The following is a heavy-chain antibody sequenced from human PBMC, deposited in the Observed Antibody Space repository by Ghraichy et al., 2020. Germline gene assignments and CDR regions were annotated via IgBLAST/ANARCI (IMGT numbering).Heavy chain of an antibody. J-gene: IGHJ3*02. CDR1: GFTFSSYG. CDR2: IWYDGSNK. V-gene: IGHV3-33*01. D-gene: IGHD2-2*01. CDR3: ARGGDIVVVPAAGDAFDI. Sequence: GGSLRLSCAASGFTFSSYGMHWVRQAPGKGLEWVAVIWYDGSNKYYADSVKGRFTISRDNSKNTLYLQMNSLRAEDTAVYYCARGGDIVVVPAAGDAFDIWGQGTMVTVSS.